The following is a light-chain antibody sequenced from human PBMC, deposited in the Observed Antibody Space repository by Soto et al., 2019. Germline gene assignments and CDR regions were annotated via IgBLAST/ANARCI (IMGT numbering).Light chain of an antibody. CDR3: QVWGGSSAEV. J-gene: IGLJ2*01. CDR1: NIGKKN. CDR2: RDS. V-gene: IGLV3-9*01. Sequence: SYELTQPLSVSVALGQTARITCGGDNIGKKNVHWYQQKAGQAPVLVIYRDSGRPSGIPERFSGSNSGNTATLTISSAQVGDEADYYCQVWGGSSAEVFGGGTKLTVL.